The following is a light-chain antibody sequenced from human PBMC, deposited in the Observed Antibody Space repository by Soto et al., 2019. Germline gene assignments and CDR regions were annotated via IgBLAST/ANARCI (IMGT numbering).Light chain of an antibody. CDR2: GAS. V-gene: IGKV1-27*01. CDR3: QKYDSAPT. J-gene: IGKJ1*01. CDR1: QGISNS. Sequence: DIQMTQSPSSLSASVGERVTITCRPSQGISNSLAWYQQKPGKVPKLLIHGASTLQSGVPPRFSGSRSGTDFTLTISSLQPEDVATYYCQKYDSAPTFGPGTKVVIK.